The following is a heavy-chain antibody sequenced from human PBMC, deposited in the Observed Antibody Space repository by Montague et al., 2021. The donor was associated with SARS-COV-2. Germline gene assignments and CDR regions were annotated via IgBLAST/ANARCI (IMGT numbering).Heavy chain of an antibody. Sequence: SETLSLTCTVSGGSISSYYWSWIRQPPGRGLEWIGYIYYSGSTNYNPSLKSRVTISVDTSKNQFSLKLSSVTAADTAVYYCARGSGWVGNAFDIWGQGTMVTVSS. J-gene: IGHJ3*02. D-gene: IGHD6-19*01. CDR1: GGSISSYY. V-gene: IGHV4-59*01. CDR3: ARGSGWVGNAFDI. CDR2: IYYSGST.